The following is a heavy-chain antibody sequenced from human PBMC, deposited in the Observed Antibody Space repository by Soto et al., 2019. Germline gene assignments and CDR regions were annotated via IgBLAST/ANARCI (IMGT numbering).Heavy chain of an antibody. V-gene: IGHV3-23*01. D-gene: IGHD3-16*01. CDR3: VKGWGLDF. J-gene: IGHJ4*02. CDR2: ISTDSSRA. Sequence: EVQLLESGGGLVQPGGSLRLSCAASGFTFNTFEMSWVRQAPGRGLEWVSFISTDSSRAYYADAVKGRFTISRDNSKHTLYLQMNCLAAEGTAVYACVKGWGLDFWGQGTLVTVSS. CDR1: GFTFNTFE.